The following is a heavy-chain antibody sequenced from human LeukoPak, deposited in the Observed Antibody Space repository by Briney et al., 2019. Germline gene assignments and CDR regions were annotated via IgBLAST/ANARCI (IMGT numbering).Heavy chain of an antibody. V-gene: IGHV4-30-2*01. D-gene: IGHD6-13*01. CDR2: IYHSGST. CDR1: GGSISSGGYS. CDR3: ARVEGSSWSGVDY. Sequence: PSETLSLTCAVSGGSISSGGYSWSWIRQPPGKGLEWIGYIYHSGSTYYNPSLRSRVTISVDRSKNQFSLKLSSVTAADTAVYYCARVEGSSWSGVDYWGQGTLVTVSS. J-gene: IGHJ4*02.